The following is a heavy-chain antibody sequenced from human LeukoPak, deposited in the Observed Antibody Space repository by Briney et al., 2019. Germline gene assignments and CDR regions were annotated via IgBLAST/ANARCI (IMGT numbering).Heavy chain of an antibody. J-gene: IGHJ4*02. Sequence: GGSLRLSCAASGFTFSSYWMHWVRQAPGKGLVWVSRINSDGSSTSYADSVKGRFTISRDNAKNSLYLQMNSLRAEDTAVYYCARVHDFWSGYSDYWGQGTLVTVSS. V-gene: IGHV3-74*01. D-gene: IGHD3-3*01. CDR1: GFTFSSYW. CDR3: ARVHDFWSGYSDY. CDR2: INSDGSST.